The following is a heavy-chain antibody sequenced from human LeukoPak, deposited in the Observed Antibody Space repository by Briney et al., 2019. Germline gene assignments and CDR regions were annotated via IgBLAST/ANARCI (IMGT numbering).Heavy chain of an antibody. CDR1: GFTFDDYG. CDR3: AREPLPYCSGGSCYLPDY. V-gene: IGHV3-20*04. CDR2: INWNGGST. D-gene: IGHD2-15*01. J-gene: IGHJ4*02. Sequence: GGSLRLSCAASGFTFDDYGMSWVRQAPGKGLEWGSGINWNGGSTGYADSVKGRFTISRDNAKNSLYLQMNSLRAEDTALYYCAREPLPYCSGGSCYLPDYWGQGTLVTVSS.